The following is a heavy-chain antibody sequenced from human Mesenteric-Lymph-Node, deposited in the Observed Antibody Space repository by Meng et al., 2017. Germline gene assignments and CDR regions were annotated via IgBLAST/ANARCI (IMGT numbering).Heavy chain of an antibody. Sequence: EVQLLESGGGLVQPGGSLRLSCAASGFSFSNDAISWVRQAPGKGLEWVSAFSGSDGGTHYADSVKGRFTISRDRSKNTLYLQMNSLRAEDTAIYYCAKEMGAVGTPYFDYWGQGTLVTVSS. J-gene: IGHJ4*02. CDR3: AKEMGAVGTPYFDY. D-gene: IGHD6-13*01. V-gene: IGHV3-23*01. CDR2: FSGSDGGT. CDR1: GFSFSNDA.